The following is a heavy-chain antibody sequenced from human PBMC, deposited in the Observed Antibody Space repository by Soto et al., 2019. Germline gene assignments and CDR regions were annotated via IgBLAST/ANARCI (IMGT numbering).Heavy chain of an antibody. V-gene: IGHV4-59*01. CDR1: GGSISSYY. CDR2: IYYSGST. D-gene: IGHD5-18*01. J-gene: IGHJ4*02. CDR3: ARDLYSYGGFDY. Sequence: PSETLSLTCTVSGGSISSYYWSWIRQPPGKGLEWIGYIYYSGSTNYNPSLKSRVTISVDTSKNQFSLKLSSVTAADTAVYYCARDLYSYGGFDYWGQGTLVTVSS.